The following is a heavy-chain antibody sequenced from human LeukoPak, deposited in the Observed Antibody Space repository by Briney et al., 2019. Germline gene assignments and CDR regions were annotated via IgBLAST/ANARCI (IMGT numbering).Heavy chain of an antibody. D-gene: IGHD7-27*01. CDR1: GFTFSNHG. CDR2: VSPPGGGT. J-gene: IGHJ4*02. CDR3: ARDLAWGAFDY. V-gene: IGHV3-23*01. Sequence: PGGSLRLSCAASGFTFSNHGMNWVRQAPGKGLEWLSGVSPPGGGTYYADSVKGRFTISRDDSKNTLSLQMSSLTVEDTAIYYRARDLAWGAFDYWGQGTLVTVSS.